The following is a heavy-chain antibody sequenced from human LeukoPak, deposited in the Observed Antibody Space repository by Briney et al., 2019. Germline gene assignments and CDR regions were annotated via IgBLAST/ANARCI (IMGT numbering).Heavy chain of an antibody. V-gene: IGHV1-46*01. D-gene: IGHD6-13*01. Sequence: ASVKVSCKASGYTFTSYYMHWVRQAPGQGLEWMGIINPSGGSTSYAQKFQGRVTMARDRSTSTVYMELSSLRSEDTAVYYCAREQQLVRSGFDYWGQGTLVTVSS. CDR1: GYTFTSYY. CDR2: INPSGGST. J-gene: IGHJ4*02. CDR3: AREQQLVRSGFDY.